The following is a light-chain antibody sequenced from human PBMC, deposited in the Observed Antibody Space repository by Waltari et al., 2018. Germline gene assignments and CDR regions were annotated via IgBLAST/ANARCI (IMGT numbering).Light chain of an antibody. CDR1: RSNIGHNS. CDR3: GTWDSSLSGAV. V-gene: IGLV1-51*02. Sequence: QSVLTQPTSVSAAPGQRVPISCSGGRSNIGHNSVSWYRQFPGTAPKLLIYENTERPSGIPGRFSGSKSGTSATLDITGLQAGDEADYYCGTWDSSLSGAVFGGGTHLTVL. CDR2: ENT. J-gene: IGLJ7*01.